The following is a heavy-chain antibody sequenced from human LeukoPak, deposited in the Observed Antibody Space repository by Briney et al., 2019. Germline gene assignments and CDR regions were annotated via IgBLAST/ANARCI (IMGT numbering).Heavy chain of an antibody. V-gene: IGHV3-74*01. J-gene: IGHJ4*02. Sequence: GGSLRLSCAASGFTFSNYWMHWVRQAPGKGLVWVSRINSGGSSTSYAGSVKGRFTISRDNAKNTLYLQMNGLRAEDTAVYYCARHLSGVTGYTYGRGIDYWGQGTLVTVSS. D-gene: IGHD5-18*01. CDR1: GFTFSNYW. CDR2: INSGGSST. CDR3: ARHLSGVTGYTYGRGIDY.